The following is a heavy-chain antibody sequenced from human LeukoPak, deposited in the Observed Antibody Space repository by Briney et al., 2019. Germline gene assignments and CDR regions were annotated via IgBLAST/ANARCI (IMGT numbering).Heavy chain of an antibody. J-gene: IGHJ4*02. CDR2: ITGTSGST. D-gene: IGHD6-19*01. Sequence: PGRSLRLSCAASVFTFSSYAMSWVRQAPGKGLEWVSTITGTSGSTYYADSVKGRFTISRDNSKNTLYLQMNSLRDEDTAVYYCAKPSGWYPAFDYWGQGTLVTVSS. CDR1: VFTFSSYA. CDR3: AKPSGWYPAFDY. V-gene: IGHV3-23*01.